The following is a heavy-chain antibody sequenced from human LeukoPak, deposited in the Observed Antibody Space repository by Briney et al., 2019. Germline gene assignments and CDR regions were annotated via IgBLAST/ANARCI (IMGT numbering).Heavy chain of an antibody. CDR3: ARHQPKYGSGRYNWFDP. J-gene: IGHJ5*02. CDR1: GGSISSSSYY. CDR2: IYYSGST. Sequence: SETLSLTCTVSGGSISSSSYYWGWIRQPPGKGLEWIGSIYYSGSTYYNPSLKSRVTISVDTSKNQFSLKLSSVTAADTAVYYCARHQPKYGSGRYNWFDPWGQGTLVTVSS. D-gene: IGHD3-10*01. V-gene: IGHV4-39*01.